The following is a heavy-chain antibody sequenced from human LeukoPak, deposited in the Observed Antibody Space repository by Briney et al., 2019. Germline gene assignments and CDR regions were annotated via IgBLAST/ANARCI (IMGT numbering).Heavy chain of an antibody. D-gene: IGHD7-27*01. J-gene: IGHJ6*03. Sequence: SETLSLTCTVSGDSISTYYWSWIRQPPGKGLEWIGTIYYSGSTYYNPSLTSRVTISVDTSKNQFSLKLTSVTASDTAVYYLGXHKDYYYSYMDVWGKGTTVTISS. V-gene: IGHV4-59*04. CDR2: IYYSGST. CDR1: GDSISTYY. CDR3: GXHKDYYYSYMDV.